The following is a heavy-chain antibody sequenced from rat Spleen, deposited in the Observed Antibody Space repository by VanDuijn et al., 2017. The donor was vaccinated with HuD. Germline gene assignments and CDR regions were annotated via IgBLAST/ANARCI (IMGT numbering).Heavy chain of an antibody. D-gene: IGHD4-3*01. J-gene: IGHJ3*01. V-gene: IGHV5-25*01. CDR1: GFTFSNFD. CDR3: VRQDTSGYSNWFAY. CDR2: ISPSGVT. Sequence: EVQLVESGGGLVQPGSSLKVSCAASGFTFSNFDMAWVRQAPTKGLEWVTSISPSGVTYYRDSVKGRFTVSRENTERTLYLLVDSLRSEDTATYYCVRQDTSGYSNWFAYWGQGTLVTVSS.